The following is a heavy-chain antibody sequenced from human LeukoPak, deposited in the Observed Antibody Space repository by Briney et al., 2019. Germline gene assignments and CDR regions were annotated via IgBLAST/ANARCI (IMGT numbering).Heavy chain of an antibody. CDR2: IVRAGGTTI. CDR3: AREGDGYNQLDY. J-gene: IGHJ4*02. CDR1: GFTFSAYE. D-gene: IGHD5-24*01. V-gene: IGHV3-48*03. Sequence: PGGSLRLSCAASGFTFSAYEMNWVRQAPGKGVEWISYIVRAGGTTILYADSVKGRFTISRDDARNSLYLQMNSLRAEDTAVYYCAREGDGYNQLDYWGQGTLVTVSS.